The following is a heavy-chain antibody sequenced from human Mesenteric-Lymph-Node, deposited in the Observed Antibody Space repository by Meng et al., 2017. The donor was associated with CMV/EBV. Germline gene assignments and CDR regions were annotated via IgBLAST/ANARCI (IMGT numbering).Heavy chain of an antibody. J-gene: IGHJ4*02. V-gene: IGHV4-61*08. CDR2: IYGTGIT. CDR1: GVSVTSGAYH. D-gene: IGHD2/OR15-2a*01. CDR3: AKSRSSTPGIVDD. Sequence: QVVLRESGPGLGKPSETLSLTCIVSGVSVTSGAYHWSWIRQSPGKGLEWIGYIYGTGITIYNPSLKSRVTILLETSKNQFSLKLNSVTTADTAVYYCAKSRSSTPGIVDDWGQGTLVTVSS.